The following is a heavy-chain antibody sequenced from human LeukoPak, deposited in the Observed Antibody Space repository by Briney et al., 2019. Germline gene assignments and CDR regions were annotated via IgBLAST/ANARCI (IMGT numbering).Heavy chain of an antibody. D-gene: IGHD3-16*01. V-gene: IGHV3-7*03. CDR3: ARDGGPFDS. CDR1: GFTFRSYW. CDR2: IKQDGSEK. J-gene: IGHJ4*02. Sequence: GGSLRLSCAASGFTFRSYWMSWVRQAPGKGLEWVANIKQDGSEKYYVDSVKGRSTISRDNAKKSLYLQMNSLRAEDTAVYYCARDGGPFDSWGQGTLVTVSS.